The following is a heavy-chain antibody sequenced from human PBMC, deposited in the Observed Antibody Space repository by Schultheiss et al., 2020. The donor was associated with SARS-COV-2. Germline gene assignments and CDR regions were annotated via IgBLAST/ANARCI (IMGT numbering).Heavy chain of an antibody. CDR1: GGSISSSSYY. Sequence: SQTLSLTCTVSGGSISSSSYYWGWIRQPPGKGLEWIGYIYYSGSTYYNPSLKSRVTISVDTSKNQFSLKLSSVTAADTAVYYCARVGDGYNSDDAFDIWGQGTMVTVSS. D-gene: IGHD5-24*01. V-gene: IGHV4-39*07. J-gene: IGHJ3*02. CDR2: IYYSGST. CDR3: ARVGDGYNSDDAFDI.